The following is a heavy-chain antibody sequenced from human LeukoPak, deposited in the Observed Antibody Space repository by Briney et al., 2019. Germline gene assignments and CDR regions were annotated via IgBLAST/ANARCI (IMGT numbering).Heavy chain of an antibody. CDR3: ARVGRESSTGWLDY. CDR1: GYTFIDYY. CDR2: INVKSGAT. J-gene: IGHJ4*02. V-gene: IGHV1-2*06. Sequence: ASVKVSCKASGYTFIDYYFNWVRQAPGQGPEWMGRINVKSGATDYAQKFQGRVTVTRDTSISTAYMELSSLRSDDTAVYYCARVGRESSTGWLDYWGQGTLVTVSS. D-gene: IGHD6-19*01.